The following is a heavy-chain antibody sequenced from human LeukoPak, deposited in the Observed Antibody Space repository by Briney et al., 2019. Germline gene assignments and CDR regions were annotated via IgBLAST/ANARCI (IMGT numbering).Heavy chain of an antibody. CDR1: GFTFGDYA. Sequence: GRSLRLSCTASGFTFGDYAMSWFRQAPGKGLEWVGFIRSKAYGGTTEYAASVKGRFTISRDDSKSIAYLQMNSLKTEDTAVYYCTRDKTTSGMDVWGQGTTVTVFS. D-gene: IGHD1-7*01. J-gene: IGHJ6*02. CDR3: TRDKTTSGMDV. V-gene: IGHV3-49*03. CDR2: IRSKAYGGTT.